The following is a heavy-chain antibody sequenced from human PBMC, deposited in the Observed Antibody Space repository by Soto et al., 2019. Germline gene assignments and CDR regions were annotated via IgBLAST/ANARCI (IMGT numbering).Heavy chain of an antibody. V-gene: IGHV5-10-1*01. CDR1: GYSFTSYW. CDR3: ARRSGSYDDAFDI. Sequence: GEALKISCKGSGYSFTSYWISWVRQMPGKGLEWMGRIDPSDSYTNYSPSFQGHVTISADKSISTAYLQWSSLKASDTAMYYCARRSGSYDDAFDIWGQGTMVTVSS. D-gene: IGHD1-26*01. CDR2: IDPSDSYT. J-gene: IGHJ3*02.